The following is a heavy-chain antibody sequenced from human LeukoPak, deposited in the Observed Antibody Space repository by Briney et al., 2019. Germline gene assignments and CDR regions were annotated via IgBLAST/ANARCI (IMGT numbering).Heavy chain of an antibody. CDR1: GGSISSSNW. D-gene: IGHD1-26*01. V-gene: IGHV4-4*02. J-gene: IGHJ3*02. CDR2: IYHSGST. Sequence: SETLSLTCAVSGGSISSSNWWSWVRQPPGKGLEWIGEIYHSGSTNYNPSLKSRVTISVDKSKNQFSLKLSSVTAADTAVYYCARSSGSYPGNDAFDIWGQGTMVTVSS. CDR3: ARSSGSYPGNDAFDI.